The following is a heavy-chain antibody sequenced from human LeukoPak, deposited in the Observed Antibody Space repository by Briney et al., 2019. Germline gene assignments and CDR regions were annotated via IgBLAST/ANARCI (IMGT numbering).Heavy chain of an antibody. CDR1: GFTFSSYW. Sequence: GGSLRLSCAASGFTFSSYWMHWVRQAPGKGLVWVSRINSDGSSTSYADSVKGRFTISRDSAKNTLYLQMNSLRAEDTAVYYCARVGASGSYPNDYWGQGTLVTVSS. D-gene: IGHD1-26*01. V-gene: IGHV3-74*01. CDR2: INSDGSST. CDR3: ARVGASGSYPNDY. J-gene: IGHJ4*02.